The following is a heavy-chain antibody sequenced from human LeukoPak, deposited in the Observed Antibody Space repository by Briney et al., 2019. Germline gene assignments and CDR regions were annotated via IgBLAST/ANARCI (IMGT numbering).Heavy chain of an antibody. J-gene: IGHJ4*02. CDR1: GFSLSTSGVG. CDR3: AHIGEAARPALPAY. V-gene: IGHV2-5*01. D-gene: IGHD6-6*01. Sequence: VSGPTLVNPTQTLTLTCTFSGFSLSTSGVGVGWTRQPPGKALEWLALIYWNDDKRYSPSLKSRLTITKDTSKNQVVLTMTNMDPVDTATYYCAHIGEAARPALPAYWGQGTLVTVSS. CDR2: IYWNDDK.